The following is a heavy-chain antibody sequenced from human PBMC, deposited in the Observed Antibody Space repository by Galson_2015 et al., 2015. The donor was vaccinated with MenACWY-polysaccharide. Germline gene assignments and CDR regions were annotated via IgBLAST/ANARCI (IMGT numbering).Heavy chain of an antibody. J-gene: IGHJ4*02. D-gene: IGHD2-2*01. CDR3: ARGYCSSNECYTHYGLDY. CDR1: GFTFDNYN. CDR2: ISSLANYL. V-gene: IGHV3-21*01. Sequence: SLRLSCAASGFTFDNYNMNWVRQASGKGLEWVSSISSLANYLYYGDSVKGRFIISRDNAKNSLFLQMNGLTGEDTAVYYCARGYCSSNECYTHYGLDYWGQGALVTVSS.